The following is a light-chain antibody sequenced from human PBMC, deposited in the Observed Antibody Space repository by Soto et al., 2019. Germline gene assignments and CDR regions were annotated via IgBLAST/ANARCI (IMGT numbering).Light chain of an antibody. J-gene: IGKJ1*01. CDR2: GAS. Sequence: EIVMTQSPATLSVSPGERATLSCRASQSVSSNLAWYQQKPGQAPRLLIYGASTRATGIPARFSGSGSGTEFTLTISSLQSEDFAVYYCQSKTFCQGTKVEIK. CDR3: QSKT. V-gene: IGKV3-15*01. CDR1: QSVSSN.